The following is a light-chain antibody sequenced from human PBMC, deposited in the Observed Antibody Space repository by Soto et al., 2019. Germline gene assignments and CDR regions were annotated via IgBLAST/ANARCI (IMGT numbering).Light chain of an antibody. CDR1: QSISIY. CDR3: QQNYSLPIT. CDR2: AAT. V-gene: IGKV1-39*01. Sequence: DIQMTQSPSSLSASVGDRVTITCRASQSISIYLNWYQQKPGQAPKLLIYAATRLQSGVPSRFSGSESGTDFTLSISSLQPEDFAAYYCQQNYSLPITFGQGTRLEIK. J-gene: IGKJ5*01.